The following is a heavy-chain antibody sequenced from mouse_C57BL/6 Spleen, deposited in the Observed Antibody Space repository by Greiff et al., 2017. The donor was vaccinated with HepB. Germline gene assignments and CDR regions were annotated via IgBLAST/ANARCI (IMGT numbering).Heavy chain of an antibody. CDR2: IYPGSGST. CDR3: ARNLYIYYGNPYAMDY. D-gene: IGHD2-1*01. J-gene: IGHJ4*01. V-gene: IGHV1-55*01. CDR1: GYTFTSYW. Sequence: VQLQQPGAELVKPGASVKMSCKASGYTFTSYWITWVKQRPGQGLEWIGDIYPGSGSTNYNEKFKSKATLTVDTSSSTAYMQLSSLTSEDSAVYYCARNLYIYYGNPYAMDYWGQGTSVTVSS.